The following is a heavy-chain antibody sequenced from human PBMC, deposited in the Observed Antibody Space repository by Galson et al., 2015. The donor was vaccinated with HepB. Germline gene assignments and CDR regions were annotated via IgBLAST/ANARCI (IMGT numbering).Heavy chain of an antibody. CDR1: GGTFSSYT. CDR3: ARDDAAGPGNWFDP. V-gene: IGHV1-69*04. J-gene: IGHJ5*02. CDR2: IIPILGIA. D-gene: IGHD6-19*01. Sequence: SVKVSCKASGGTFSSYTISWVRQAPGQGLEWMGRIIPILGIANYAQKFQGRVTITADKSTSTAYMELSSLRSEDTAVYYCARDDAAGPGNWFDPWGQGTLVTVSS.